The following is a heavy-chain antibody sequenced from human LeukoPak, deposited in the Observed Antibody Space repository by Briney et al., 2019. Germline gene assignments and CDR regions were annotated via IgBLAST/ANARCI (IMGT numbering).Heavy chain of an antibody. CDR3: ARDVGSGWYVFDY. Sequence: GGSLRLSCAASGFTFDIYAMHWVRQAPGKGLEWVSLIVGDGDRTYYADSVKGRFTISRDNSKNSLFLQMNSLRTGDTAFYYCARDVGSGWYVFDYWGQGTLVTVPS. CDR1: GFTFDIYA. V-gene: IGHV3-43*02. D-gene: IGHD6-19*01. CDR2: IVGDGDRT. J-gene: IGHJ4*02.